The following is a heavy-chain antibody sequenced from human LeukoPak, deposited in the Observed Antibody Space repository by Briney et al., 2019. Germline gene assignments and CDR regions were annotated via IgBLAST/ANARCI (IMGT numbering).Heavy chain of an antibody. CDR3: ARAPVGITGTTRYFDY. V-gene: IGHV1-46*01. D-gene: IGHD1-7*01. CDR1: GYTFTSYY. Sequence: ASVKVSCKASGYTFTSYYMHWVRQAPGQGLEWMGIINPSGGSTSYAQKFQGRVTMTRDTSISTAYMELSRLRSDDTAVYYCARAPVGITGTTRYFDYWGQGTPVTVSS. CDR2: INPSGGST. J-gene: IGHJ4*02.